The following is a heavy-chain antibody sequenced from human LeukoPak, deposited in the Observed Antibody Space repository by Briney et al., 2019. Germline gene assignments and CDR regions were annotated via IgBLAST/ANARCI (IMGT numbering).Heavy chain of an antibody. CDR3: AASEFTIVYYFDY. Sequence: SETLSLTCTVSGGSISSYYWSWIRQPPGKGLEWIGYIYYSGSTNYNPSLKSRVTISVDTSKNQFSLKLSSVTAADTAVYYCAASEFTIVYYFDYWGQGTLVTVSS. CDR2: IYYSGST. J-gene: IGHJ4*02. V-gene: IGHV4-59*01. CDR1: GGSISSYY. D-gene: IGHD2-2*01.